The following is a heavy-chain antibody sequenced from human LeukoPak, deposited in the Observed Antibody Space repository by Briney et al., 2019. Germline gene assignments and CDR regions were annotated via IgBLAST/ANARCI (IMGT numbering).Heavy chain of an antibody. J-gene: IGHJ4*02. V-gene: IGHV3-74*01. D-gene: IGHD6-19*01. Sequence: GGSLRLSCAVSGFTFSSYWMHWVRQAPGKGLVWVSRIDRDGSRINYADSVKGRFTISRDNGKNTLFLQMNSLRAEDAAVYYCARDHGTSGWYGHYFDYWGQGILVTVSS. CDR1: GFTFSSYW. CDR3: ARDHGTSGWYGHYFDY. CDR2: IDRDGSRI.